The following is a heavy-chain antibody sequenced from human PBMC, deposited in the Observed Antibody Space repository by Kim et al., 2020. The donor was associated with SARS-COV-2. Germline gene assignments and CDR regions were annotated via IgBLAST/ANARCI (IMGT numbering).Heavy chain of an antibody. D-gene: IGHD3-10*01. CDR3: ARDRMVRGYAFDI. Sequence: YADSVKGRFTISRDNARSSLYLQMNSLRAEETAVYYCARDRMVRGYAFDIWGQGTMVTVSS. V-gene: IGHV3-21*01. J-gene: IGHJ3*02.